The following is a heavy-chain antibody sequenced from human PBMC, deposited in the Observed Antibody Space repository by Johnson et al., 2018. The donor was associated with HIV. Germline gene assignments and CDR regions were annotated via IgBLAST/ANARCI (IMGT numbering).Heavy chain of an antibody. J-gene: IGHJ3*02. CDR3: AKDHWVVGSWQAFDI. CDR1: GFTFSDYY. D-gene: IGHD6-13*01. CDR2: ISSSGSTI. Sequence: QVQLVESGGGLVKPGGSLRLSCAASGFTFSDYYMSWIRQAPGKGLEWVSYISSSGSTIYYADSVKGRFTISRDNSKNTLYLQMNSLRAEDTAVYYCAKDHWVVGSWQAFDIWGQGTMVTVSS. V-gene: IGHV3-11*01.